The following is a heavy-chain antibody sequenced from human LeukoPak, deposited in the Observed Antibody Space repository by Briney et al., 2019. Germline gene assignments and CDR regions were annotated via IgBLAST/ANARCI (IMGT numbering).Heavy chain of an antibody. V-gene: IGHV3-7*01. CDR1: GFTFSNSC. D-gene: IGHD3-3*01. Sequence: GGSLRLSCAASGFTFSNSCMTWVRQAPGKGLEWVANIRQDGSEETYVDSVRGRFTISRDNAKNPLYLQMNTLRAEDTAMYYCARDRSISGVVTLDYWGQGALVTVSS. CDR3: ARDRSISGVVTLDY. CDR2: IRQDGSEE. J-gene: IGHJ4*02.